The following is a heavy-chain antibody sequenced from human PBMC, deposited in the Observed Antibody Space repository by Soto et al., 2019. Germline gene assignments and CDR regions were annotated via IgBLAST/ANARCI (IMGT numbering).Heavy chain of an antibody. D-gene: IGHD3-3*01. Sequence: SGPTLVNPTQTLTLTCTFSGFSLSTSGVGVGWIRQPPGKALEWLALIYWNDDKRYSPSLKSRLTITKGTSKNQVVLTMTNMDPVDTATYYCAHRPHLPAYYDFWSGYNWFDPCGQGTLVTVSS. CDR1: GFSLSTSGVG. V-gene: IGHV2-5*01. CDR2: IYWNDDK. CDR3: AHRPHLPAYYDFWSGYNWFDP. J-gene: IGHJ5*02.